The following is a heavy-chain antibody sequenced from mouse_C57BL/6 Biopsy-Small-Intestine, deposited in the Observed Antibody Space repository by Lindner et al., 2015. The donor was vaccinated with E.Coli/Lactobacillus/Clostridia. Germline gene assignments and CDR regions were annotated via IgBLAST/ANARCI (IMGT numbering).Heavy chain of an antibody. V-gene: IGHV1-69*02. D-gene: IGHD4-1*01. CDR2: IIPALGSS. Sequence: SVKVSCKASGDTFSSYAISWVRQAHGQGLEWLGRIIPALGSSNYAQKFHGRVTITADDATNTAYMELSSLRSEDTAVYYCARLGRIVAAFDPWGQGTLVTVSS. CDR3: ARLGRIVAAFDP. CDR1: GDTFSSYA. J-gene: IGHJ4*01.